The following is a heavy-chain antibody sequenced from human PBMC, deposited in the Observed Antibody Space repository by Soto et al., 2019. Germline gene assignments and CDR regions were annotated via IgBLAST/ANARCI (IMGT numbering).Heavy chain of an antibody. CDR2: INPSARSA. J-gene: IGHJ4*02. D-gene: IGHD1-7*01. V-gene: IGHV1-46*04. CDR1: GYTFTNYY. CDR3: TRAGASDWNYVSTSS. Sequence: ASVKVSCKASGYTFTNYYLHWVRQAPGQGLEWVGMINPSARSASYAQKLRGRLTMDRDTSTTTVYMELSRLTFEDTAVYYCTRAGASDWNYVSTSSWGQGTLVTVSS.